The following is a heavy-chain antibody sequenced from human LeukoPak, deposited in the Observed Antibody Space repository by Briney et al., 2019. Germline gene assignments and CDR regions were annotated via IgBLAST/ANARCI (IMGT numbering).Heavy chain of an antibody. V-gene: IGHV3-23*01. CDR2: ISANGQAT. CDR1: GFAFGTYA. J-gene: IGHJ4*02. CDR3: ARDPYNTILYRLAH. D-gene: IGHD3-10*01. Sequence: GGSLRLSCAGSGFAFGTYAMRWVRQAPGRGLEGVSSISANGQATYYADSVEGRFTISRDNSKTTLSLQLNSLRAEDTATYYCARDPYNTILYRLAHWGQGTLVTVSS.